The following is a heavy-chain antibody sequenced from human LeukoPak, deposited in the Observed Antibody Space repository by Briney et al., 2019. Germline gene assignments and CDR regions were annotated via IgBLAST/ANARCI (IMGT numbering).Heavy chain of an antibody. D-gene: IGHD3-22*01. Sequence: GGSLRLSCAASGFTVSSNYMSWVRQAPGKGLGWVSVIYSGGSTYYADSVKGRFTISRDNSKNTLYLQMNSLRAEDTAVYYCGREKYYYDGDAFDIWGQGTMVTVSS. CDR3: GREKYYYDGDAFDI. CDR1: GFTVSSNY. CDR2: IYSGGST. V-gene: IGHV3-66*01. J-gene: IGHJ3*02.